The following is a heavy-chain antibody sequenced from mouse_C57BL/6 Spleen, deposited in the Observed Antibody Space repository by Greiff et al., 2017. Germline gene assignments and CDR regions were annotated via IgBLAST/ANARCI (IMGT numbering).Heavy chain of an antibody. V-gene: IGHV5-4*03. J-gene: IGHJ4*01. CDR1: GFTFSSYA. Sequence: EVKLVESGGGLVKPGGSLKLSCAASGFTFSSYAMSWVRQTPEKRLEWVATISDGGSYTYYPDNVKGRFTISRDNAKNNLYLQRSHLKSEDTAMYYCARLGGYDPYYYAMDYWGQGTSVTVSS. CDR2: ISDGGSYT. CDR3: ARLGGYDPYYYAMDY. D-gene: IGHD2-2*01.